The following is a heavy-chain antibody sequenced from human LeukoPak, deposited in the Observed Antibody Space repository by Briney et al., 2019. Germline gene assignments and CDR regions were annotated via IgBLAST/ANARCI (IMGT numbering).Heavy chain of an antibody. CDR1: GYTFTDYD. CDR2: IHPRSGYS. CDR3: ARVTSGMRCNWFDP. Sequence: ASVTVSCKTSGYTFTDYDVNWVRQAPGQGLEWMGYIHPRSGYSESAQRFQGRLSMTRDVSTDTAYMELSTLTSDDTAVYYCARVTSGMRCNWFDPWGQGTLIIVSS. V-gene: IGHV1-8*01. D-gene: IGHD2-2*01. J-gene: IGHJ5*02.